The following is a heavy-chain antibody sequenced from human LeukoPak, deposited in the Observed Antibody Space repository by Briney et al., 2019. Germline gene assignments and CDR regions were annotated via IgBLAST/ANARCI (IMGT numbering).Heavy chain of an antibody. D-gene: IGHD1-26*01. Sequence: GGSLRLSCAASVFIFSSYAMSWVRQAAGREREGVSAISCSGCSTYYADSVKGRFTISRDNSKNTLYLQMNSLRAEDTAVYYCARVGATYSFDYWGQETLVPVSS. CDR3: ARVGATYSFDY. CDR2: ISCSGCST. V-gene: IGHV3-23*01. J-gene: IGHJ4*02. CDR1: VFIFSSYA.